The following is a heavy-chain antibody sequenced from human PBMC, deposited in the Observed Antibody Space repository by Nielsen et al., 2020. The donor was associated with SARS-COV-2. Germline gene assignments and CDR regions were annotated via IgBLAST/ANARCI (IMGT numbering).Heavy chain of an antibody. CDR2: ISWNSGSI. Sequence: SLKISCATSGFTFNIYAMHWVRQAPGKGLEWVSGISWNSGSIGYADSVKGRFTISRDNAKNSLYLQMNSLRAEDTALYYCAKGKGGSSSWYIDYWGQGTLVTVSS. J-gene: IGHJ4*02. D-gene: IGHD6-13*01. CDR1: GFTFNIYA. CDR3: AKGKGGSSSWYIDY. V-gene: IGHV3-9*01.